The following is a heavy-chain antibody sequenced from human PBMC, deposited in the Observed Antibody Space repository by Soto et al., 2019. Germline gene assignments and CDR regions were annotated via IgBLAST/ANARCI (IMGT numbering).Heavy chain of an antibody. V-gene: IGHV3-30-3*01. CDR1: GFTFSSYA. CDR3: ARCPDVDTAMVTDY. CDR2: ISYDGSNK. Sequence: QVQLVESGGGVVQPGRSLRLSCAASGFTFSSYAMHWVRQAPGKGLEWVAVISYDGSNKYYADSVKGRFTISRDNSKNTLYVQMNSLRAEDTAVYYCARCPDVDTAMVTDYWGQGTLVTVSS. D-gene: IGHD5-18*01. J-gene: IGHJ4*02.